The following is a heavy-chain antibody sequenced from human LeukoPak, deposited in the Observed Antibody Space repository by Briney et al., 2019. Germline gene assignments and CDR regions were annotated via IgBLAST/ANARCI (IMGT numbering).Heavy chain of an antibody. Sequence: SQTLSLTCTVSGGSISSGDYYWSWIRQPPGKGLEWIGYIYYSGSTYYNPSLKSRVTISVDTSKNQFSLKLSSVTAADTAVYYCARVRYDSSGYYPFFDYWGQGTLVTVSS. CDR2: IYYSGST. CDR3: ARVRYDSSGYYPFFDY. CDR1: GGSISSGDYY. D-gene: IGHD3-22*01. V-gene: IGHV4-30-4*01. J-gene: IGHJ4*02.